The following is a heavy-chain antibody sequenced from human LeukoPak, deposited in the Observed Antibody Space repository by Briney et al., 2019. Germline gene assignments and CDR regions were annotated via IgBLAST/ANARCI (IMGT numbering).Heavy chain of an antibody. CDR3: AKDGRTRYFDWLDY. Sequence: GGSLRLSCAASRFTFDDYAMHWVREAPGEGVGWVSGISWIMGSVGYADSVKGRFTISRDNAKNSLYLQMNSLRAEDTALYYCAKDGRTRYFDWLDYWGQGTLVTVSS. J-gene: IGHJ4*02. CDR1: RFTFDDYA. V-gene: IGHV3-9*01. CDR2: ISWIMGSV. D-gene: IGHD3-9*01.